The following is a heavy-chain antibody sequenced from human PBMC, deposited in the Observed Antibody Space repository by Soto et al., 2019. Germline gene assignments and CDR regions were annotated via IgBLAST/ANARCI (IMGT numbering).Heavy chain of an antibody. D-gene: IGHD3-16*02. CDR2: ISTFNGKP. Sequence: QVQLVQSGAEVKEPGASVKVSCKASGYSFTSYGVSWVRQAPGQGLEWMGWISTFNGKPDYAERVQGRVTMTTDTSTNTAYMELRSLRSDVTAIYYCAISCPCRTCYFIFWGQGTLVAVSS. J-gene: IGHJ4*02. CDR1: GYSFTSYG. CDR3: AISCPCRTCYFIF. V-gene: IGHV1-18*01.